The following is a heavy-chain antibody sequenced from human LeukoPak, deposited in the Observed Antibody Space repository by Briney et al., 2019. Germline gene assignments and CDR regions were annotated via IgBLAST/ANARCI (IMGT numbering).Heavy chain of an antibody. D-gene: IGHD2-2*01. CDR1: GGSISDYY. CDR3: ARGRGSSTSSNWFDP. V-gene: IGHV4-4*07. Sequence: PSETLSLTCTVSGGSISDYYWSWIRQPAGKGLEWIGRIYTTGSTNYDPSLNSRVTMSIDTSKNQFSLRLSSVTPADTAVYYCARGRGSSTSSNWFDPWGQGTLVIVSS. J-gene: IGHJ5*02. CDR2: IYTTGST.